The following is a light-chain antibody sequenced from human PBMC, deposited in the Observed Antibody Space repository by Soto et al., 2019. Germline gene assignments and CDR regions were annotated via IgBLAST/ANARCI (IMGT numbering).Light chain of an antibody. J-gene: IGLJ1*01. CDR2: DVS. CDR1: GSDVGGFNF. Sequence: QSVLTQPASVSGSPGQSITLSCTGTGSDVGGFNFVSWYQQHPGKAPKLIIYDVSDRPSGVSNRFSGSKSGNTASLTISGLQTEDEAAYYCSSYTGTTTLGYVFGTGTKLTVL. V-gene: IGLV2-14*03. CDR3: SSYTGTTTLGYV.